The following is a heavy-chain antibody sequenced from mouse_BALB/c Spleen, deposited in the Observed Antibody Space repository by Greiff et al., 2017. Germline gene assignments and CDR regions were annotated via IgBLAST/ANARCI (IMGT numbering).Heavy chain of an antibody. D-gene: IGHD1-1*01. CDR2: INPGSGGT. CDR1: GYAFTNYL. Sequence: QVQLQQSGAELVRPGTSVKVSCKASGYAFTNYLIEWVKQRPGQGLEWIGVINPGSGGTNYNEKFKGKATLTADKSSSTAYMQLSSLTSDDSAVYFCARPGDDSSPYAMDYWGQGTSVTVSS. CDR3: ARPGDDSSPYAMDY. V-gene: IGHV1-54*03. J-gene: IGHJ4*01.